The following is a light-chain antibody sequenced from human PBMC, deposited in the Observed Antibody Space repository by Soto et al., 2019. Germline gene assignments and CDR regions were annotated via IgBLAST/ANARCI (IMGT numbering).Light chain of an antibody. CDR2: GAS. CDR3: QQYAASPLA. Sequence: EIVLTQSPGTLSLSPGERATLSCRASQSVSSTYLAWYQQRPGQATRLLIYGASSRATGIPDRFSGSGSETDFTNTISRLESQDFDVYYCQQYAASPLAFGGGTKVEIK. CDR1: QSVSSTY. J-gene: IGKJ4*01. V-gene: IGKV3-20*01.